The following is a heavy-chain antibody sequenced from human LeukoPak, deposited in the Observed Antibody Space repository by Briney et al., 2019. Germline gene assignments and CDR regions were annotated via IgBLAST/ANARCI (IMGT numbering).Heavy chain of an antibody. Sequence: GGSLRLFCAASGFTFSSYAMYWVRQTPGKGLEWVAVISYDGSNKYYADSVKGRFTISRDNSKNTLYLQMNSLRAEDTAVYYCARESGYYYGMDVWGQGTTVIVSS. CDR1: GFTFSSYA. D-gene: IGHD3-10*01. V-gene: IGHV3-30-3*01. CDR3: ARESGYYYGMDV. CDR2: ISYDGSNK. J-gene: IGHJ6*02.